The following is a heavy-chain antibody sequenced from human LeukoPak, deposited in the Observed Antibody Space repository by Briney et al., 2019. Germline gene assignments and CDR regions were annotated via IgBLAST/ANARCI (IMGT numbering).Heavy chain of an antibody. CDR1: GFSFSSYS. J-gene: IGHJ4*02. Sequence: PGGSLRLSCAASGFSFSSYSMNWVRQAPGKGLEWVSYISSSSSITYYADSVKGRFTISSDNAKNSLYLQMNSLRADDTAVYYCVRASTSGYHSEGGQGTLVTVSS. CDR2: ISSSSSIT. D-gene: IGHD3-22*01. CDR3: VRASTSGYHSE. V-gene: IGHV3-48*01.